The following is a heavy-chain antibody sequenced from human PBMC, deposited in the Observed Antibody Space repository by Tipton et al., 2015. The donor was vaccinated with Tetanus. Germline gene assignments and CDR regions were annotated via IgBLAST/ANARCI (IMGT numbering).Heavy chain of an antibody. CDR3: ARIHDFLSGHFDF. V-gene: IGHV4-59*01. J-gene: IGHJ4*02. D-gene: IGHD3-3*01. CDR1: GASIRSYY. CDR2: THHSGNT. Sequence: TLSLTCSVSGASIRSYYWNWIRQVPGKGLEWIGYTHHSGNTKYNPSLSGRVTTSVDTSKNQFSLKISSLTAADTAVYYCARIHDFLSGHFDFWGQGTLVAVSS.